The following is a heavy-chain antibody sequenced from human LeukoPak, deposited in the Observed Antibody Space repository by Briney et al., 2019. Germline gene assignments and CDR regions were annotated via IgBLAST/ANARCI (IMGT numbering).Heavy chain of an antibody. Sequence: QAGRSLRLSCAASGFTFDDYAMHWVRQAPGKGLEWVSGISWNSGSIGYADSVKGRFTISRDNAKNSLYLQMNSLRAEDTAVYYCARVPVYCSGGSCYSGGFDYWGQGTLVTVSS. D-gene: IGHD2-15*01. CDR2: ISWNSGSI. CDR3: ARVPVYCSGGSCYSGGFDY. J-gene: IGHJ4*02. CDR1: GFTFDDYA. V-gene: IGHV3-9*01.